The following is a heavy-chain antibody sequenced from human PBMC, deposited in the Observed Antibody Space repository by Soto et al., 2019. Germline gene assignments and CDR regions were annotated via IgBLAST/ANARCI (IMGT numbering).Heavy chain of an antibody. CDR3: ARAGGLGAVAVDY. J-gene: IGHJ4*02. Sequence: SETLSLSCTVSGGSISSGDYYWSWIRQPPGKGLEWIGYIYYSGSTYYNPSLKSRVTISVDTSKNQFSLKLSSVTAADTAVYYCARAGGLGAVAVDYWGQGTLVTVSS. D-gene: IGHD6-19*01. CDR2: IYYSGST. CDR1: GGSISSGDYY. V-gene: IGHV4-30-4*01.